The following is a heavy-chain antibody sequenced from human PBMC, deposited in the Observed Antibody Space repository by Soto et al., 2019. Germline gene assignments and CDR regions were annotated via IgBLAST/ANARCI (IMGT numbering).Heavy chain of an antibody. Sequence: QVQLVQSGAEVKKPGSSVKVSCKASGGTFSSYAISWVRQAPGQGLEWMGGIIPIFGTANYAQKFQGRVTITADESTSTAYRELSSLRSEDAAVYYCARARHTPEYYVWGSYHDYWGQGTLVTVSS. V-gene: IGHV1-69*12. J-gene: IGHJ4*02. CDR1: GGTFSSYA. CDR2: IIPIFGTA. D-gene: IGHD3-16*01. CDR3: ARARHTPEYYVWGSYHDY.